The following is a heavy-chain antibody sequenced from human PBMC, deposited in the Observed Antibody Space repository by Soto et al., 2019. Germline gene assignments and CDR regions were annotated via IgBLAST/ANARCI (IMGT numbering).Heavy chain of an antibody. CDR1: GGSISSYY. J-gene: IGHJ4*02. CDR3: ARATMVRGVITH. CDR2: IYHSGST. Sequence: SETLSLTCTVSGGSISSYYWSWIRQPPGKGLEWIGYIYHSGSTNYNPSLKSRVTISVDKSKNQFSLKLSSVTAADTAVYYCARATMVRGVITHWGQGTLVTVSS. V-gene: IGHV4-59*12. D-gene: IGHD3-10*01.